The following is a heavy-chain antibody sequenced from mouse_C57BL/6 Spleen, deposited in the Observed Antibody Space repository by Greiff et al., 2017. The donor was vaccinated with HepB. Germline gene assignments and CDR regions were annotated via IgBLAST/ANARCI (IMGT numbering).Heavy chain of an antibody. CDR2: ISDGGSYT. J-gene: IGHJ4*01. Sequence: EVMLVESGGGLVKPGGSLKLSCAASGFTFSSYAMSWVRQTPEKRLEWVATISDGGSYTYYPDNVKGRFTISRDNAKNNLYLQMSHLKSEDTAMYYCARVNYAMDYWGQGTSVTVSS. CDR3: ARVNYAMDY. D-gene: IGHD2-1*01. V-gene: IGHV5-4*03. CDR1: GFTFSSYA.